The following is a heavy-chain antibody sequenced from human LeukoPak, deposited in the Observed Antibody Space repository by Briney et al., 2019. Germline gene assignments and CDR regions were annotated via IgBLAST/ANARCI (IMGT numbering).Heavy chain of an antibody. CDR3: ARVHESSWIYYYYGMDV. D-gene: IGHD6-13*01. V-gene: IGHV4-59*01. CDR2: IYYSGGT. CDR1: GGSISSYY. J-gene: IGHJ6*02. Sequence: PSETLSLTCTVSGGSISSYYWSWIRQPPGKGLEWIGYIYYSGGTNYNPSLKSRVTISVDTSKNQFSLKLSSVTAADTAVYYCARVHESSWIYYYYGMDVWGQGTTVTVS.